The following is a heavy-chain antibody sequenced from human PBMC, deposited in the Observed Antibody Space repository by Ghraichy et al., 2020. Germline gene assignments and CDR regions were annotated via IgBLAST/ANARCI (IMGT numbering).Heavy chain of an antibody. V-gene: IGHV3-30*02. J-gene: IGHJ4*02. CDR3: ARDGPNWDFDY. CDR2: IRYDGSNK. Sequence: GESLNISCIASGFTFSGYGMHWVRQAPGKGLEWVAFIRYDGSNKYYGDSVKGRFTISRDNSKSTLYLQMNSLRVEDTAEYYCARDGPNWDFDYWGQGTLVTVSS. CDR1: GFTFSGYG. D-gene: IGHD3-16*01.